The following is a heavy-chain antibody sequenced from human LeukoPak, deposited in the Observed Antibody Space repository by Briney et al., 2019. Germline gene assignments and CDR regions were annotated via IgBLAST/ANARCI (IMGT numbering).Heavy chain of an antibody. Sequence: ASVKVSCKASGGTFSSYAISWVRQAPGQGLEWMGGIIPIFGTANYAQKFQGRVTITTDESTSTAYMELSSLRSEDTAVYYCAIGSWYYLPLYYYMDVWGKGTTVTVSS. D-gene: IGHD6-13*01. CDR2: IIPIFGTA. V-gene: IGHV1-69*05. CDR1: GGTFSSYA. CDR3: AIGSWYYLPLYYYMDV. J-gene: IGHJ6*03.